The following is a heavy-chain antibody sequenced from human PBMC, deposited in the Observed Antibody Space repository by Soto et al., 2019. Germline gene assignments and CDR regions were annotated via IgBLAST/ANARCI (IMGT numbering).Heavy chain of an antibody. V-gene: IGHV3-74*01. CDR2: INSDGTST. CDR3: AGGLFTAYGVDV. Sequence: EVQLVESGGDLVQPGGSLRLSCAASGFTFSNYWMHWVRQAPGKGLVWVSRINSDGTSTSYADSVKGRFTISRDNAKNTVYMRMNSLGAEDTAVYYCAGGLFTAYGVDVWGQGTTVPVSS. CDR1: GFTFSNYW. J-gene: IGHJ6*02. D-gene: IGHD3-10*02.